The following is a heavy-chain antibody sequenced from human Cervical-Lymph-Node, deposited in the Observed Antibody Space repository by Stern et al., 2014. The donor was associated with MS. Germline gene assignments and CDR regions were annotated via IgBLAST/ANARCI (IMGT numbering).Heavy chain of an antibody. D-gene: IGHD6-13*01. V-gene: IGHV1-69*01. J-gene: IGHJ4*02. Sequence: QVQLVQSGAEVKKPGSSVKVSCKASGGSFSMDSISWVRQAPGQDLEWMGGLTPMFGTSNYAQKFQGRVTTTADVSTSTAYMELTSLRSEDTAVYFCARDQGGIADSWGQGTLVIVSS. CDR1: GGSFSMDS. CDR3: ARDQGGIADS. CDR2: LTPMFGTS.